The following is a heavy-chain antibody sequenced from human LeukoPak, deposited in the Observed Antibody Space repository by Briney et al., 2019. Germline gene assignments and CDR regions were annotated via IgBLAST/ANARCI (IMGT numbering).Heavy chain of an antibody. CDR3: ARKVPAARNWFDP. V-gene: IGHV4-34*01. D-gene: IGHD2-2*01. J-gene: IGHJ5*02. CDR2: INHSGST. Sequence: PSETLSLTCTVSGGSISSYYWSWLRQPPGKGLEWIGEINHSGSTNYNPSLKSRVTISVDTSKNQFSLKLSSVTAADTAVYYCARKVPAARNWFDPWGQGTLVTVSS. CDR1: GGSISSYY.